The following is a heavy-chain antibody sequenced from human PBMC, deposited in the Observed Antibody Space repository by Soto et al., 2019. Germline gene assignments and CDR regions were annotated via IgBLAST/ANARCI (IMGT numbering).Heavy chain of an antibody. V-gene: IGHV1-46*01. Sequence: WLIHTPRKGLEWMGIINPSGGSTSYAQKFQGRVTMTRDTSTSTVYMELSSLRSEDTAVYYCAREGYYDFWSGYYMAPTRNYFDYWGQGTLVPVSS. J-gene: IGHJ4*02. D-gene: IGHD3-3*01. CDR2: INPSGGST. CDR3: AREGYYDFWSGYYMAPTRNYFDY.